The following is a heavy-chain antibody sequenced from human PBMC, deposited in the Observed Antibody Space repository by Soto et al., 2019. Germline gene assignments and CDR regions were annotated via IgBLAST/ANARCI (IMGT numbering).Heavy chain of an antibody. CDR2: ISDGGGST. V-gene: IGHV3-23*01. CDR3: ARRKLGLGPIFDY. CDR1: GFTFNTYA. D-gene: IGHD6-13*01. J-gene: IGHJ4*02. Sequence: EVQLLESGGGSVQPGGSLRLSCAASGFTFNTYAMNWVRLVPGKGLEWVSAISDGGGSTYYADSVKGRFTISRDNSKNTLDLQMNSLRAEDTAAYYCARRKLGLGPIFDYWGQGTLVIVSS.